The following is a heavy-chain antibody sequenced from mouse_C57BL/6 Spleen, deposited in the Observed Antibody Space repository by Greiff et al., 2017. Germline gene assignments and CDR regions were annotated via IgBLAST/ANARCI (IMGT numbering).Heavy chain of an antibody. V-gene: IGHV1-82*01. D-gene: IGHD1-1*01. Sequence: QVQLQQSGPELVKPGASVKISCKASGYAFSSSWMNWVKQRPGKGLEWIGRIYPGDGDTNYNGKFKGKATLTADKSSSTAYMQLSSLTSEDSAVYFCARVPLTGYFDYWGQGTTLTVSS. CDR2: IYPGDGDT. J-gene: IGHJ2*01. CDR3: ARVPLTGYFDY. CDR1: GYAFSSSW.